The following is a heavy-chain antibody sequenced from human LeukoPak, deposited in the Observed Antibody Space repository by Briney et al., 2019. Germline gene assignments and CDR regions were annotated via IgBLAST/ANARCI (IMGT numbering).Heavy chain of an antibody. D-gene: IGHD3-10*01. CDR2: ISGSGGST. CDR3: AKSTSGDVLLWFGEPPYFDY. Sequence: GGSLRLSCAASGFTFSSYAMSWVRQAPGKGLEWVSAISGSGGSTYYADSVKGRFTISRDNSKNTLYLQMNSLRDEDTAVYYCAKSTSGDVLLWFGEPPYFDYWGQGTLVTVSS. J-gene: IGHJ4*02. V-gene: IGHV3-23*01. CDR1: GFTFSSYA.